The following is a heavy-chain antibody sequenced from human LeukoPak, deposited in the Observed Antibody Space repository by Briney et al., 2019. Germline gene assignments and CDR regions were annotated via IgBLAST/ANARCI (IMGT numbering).Heavy chain of an antibody. Sequence: PGRSLRLSCAASGFTFTTYPMHWVRQPPGKGLEWVALISSDGDNKYYVESVKGRFTISRDNSKNTLYLQMNSLRAEDTAVYYCARDRPFNSGYDWGLDYWGQGTLVTVSS. J-gene: IGHJ4*02. CDR2: ISSDGDNK. V-gene: IGHV3-30*04. D-gene: IGHD5-12*01. CDR1: GFTFTTYP. CDR3: ARDRPFNSGYDWGLDY.